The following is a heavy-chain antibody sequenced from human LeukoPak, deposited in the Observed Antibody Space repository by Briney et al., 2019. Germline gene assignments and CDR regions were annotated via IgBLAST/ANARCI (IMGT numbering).Heavy chain of an antibody. J-gene: IGHJ4*02. CDR1: GFTFSSYG. V-gene: IGHV3-30*18. CDR3: AKDPFPS. CDR2: ISYDGSNK. Sequence: GGSLRLSYAASGFTFSSYGMHWVRQAPGKGLEWVAVISYDGSNKYYADSVKGRFTISRDNSKNTLYLQMNSLRAEDTAVYYCAKDPFPSWGQGTLVTVSS.